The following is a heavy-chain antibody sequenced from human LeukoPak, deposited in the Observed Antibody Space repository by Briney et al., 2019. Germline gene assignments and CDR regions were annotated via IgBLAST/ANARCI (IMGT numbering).Heavy chain of an antibody. J-gene: IGHJ4*02. Sequence: GGSVRLSCAASGFNFSSYWMQWVRQAPGKGLVWVSRINSDGNSTIYADSVKGRFNISGDNAKNTLYLHMNSLRAKDTAVYYCPRNDDVPDYWGQGTLVTVSS. CDR1: GFNFSSYW. CDR3: PRNDDVPDY. CDR2: INSDGNST. V-gene: IGHV3-74*01. D-gene: IGHD3-3*01.